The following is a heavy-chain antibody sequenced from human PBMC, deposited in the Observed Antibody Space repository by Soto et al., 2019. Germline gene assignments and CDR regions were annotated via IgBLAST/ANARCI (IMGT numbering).Heavy chain of an antibody. CDR1: GYKVSTCHNFTSYW. Sequence: RGESLKISCMGSGYKVSTCHNFTSYWIAWVRQMPGEGLEWMGIIYPGDSDTRYSPSFQGQVTISADKSINAAYLQWSSLKASDTAMYYCARPIFIYDSSGFYLVDYFEFWGQGTGVTVSS. J-gene: IGHJ4*02. CDR2: IYPGDSDT. CDR3: ARPIFIYDSSGFYLVDYFEF. D-gene: IGHD3-22*01. V-gene: IGHV5-51*01.